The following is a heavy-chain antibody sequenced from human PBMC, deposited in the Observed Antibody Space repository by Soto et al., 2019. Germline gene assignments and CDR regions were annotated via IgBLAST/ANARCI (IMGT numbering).Heavy chain of an antibody. V-gene: IGHV4-59*01. CDR3: AREGVSSRWYNYYGMDV. J-gene: IGHJ6*02. CDR1: GGSISSYY. CDR2: IYYSGST. Sequence: PSETLXLTCTVSGGSISSYYWSWIRQPPGKGLEWIGYIYYSGSTNYNPSLKSRVTISVDTSKNQFSLKLSSVTAADTAVYYCAREGVSSRWYNYYGMDVWGQGTTVTVSS. D-gene: IGHD6-13*01.